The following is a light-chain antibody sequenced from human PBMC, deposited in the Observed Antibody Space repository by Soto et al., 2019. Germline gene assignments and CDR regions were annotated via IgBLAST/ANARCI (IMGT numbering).Light chain of an antibody. CDR3: KQYFIFPST. J-gene: IGKJ1*01. CDR1: QSVLYSSNNKNY. CDR2: WAS. Sequence: DIVMTQSPDSLAVSLGERATINCKSSQSVLYSSNNKNYLAWYQQRPGQPPNLLIYWASTRESGVPDRFSGTGSGTDFSLSISSLKAEQLATSYCKQYFIFPSTFVQRTKVVIK. V-gene: IGKV4-1*01.